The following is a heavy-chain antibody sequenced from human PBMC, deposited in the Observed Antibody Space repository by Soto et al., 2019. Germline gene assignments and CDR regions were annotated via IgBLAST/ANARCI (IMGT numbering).Heavy chain of an antibody. Sequence: SLKFSCKGSGNTFTYFYLHWVRHAPGQALEWMGWITPINGHTKYAQKFQDRVTFTGDTSLSPAYMELSSLRSDDTAMFYCASGRYDASGYFEYWGRGTLVTVSS. CDR1: GNTFTYFY. V-gene: IGHV1-45*02. D-gene: IGHD3-22*01. CDR2: ITPINGHT. CDR3: ASGRYDASGYFEY. J-gene: IGHJ4*02.